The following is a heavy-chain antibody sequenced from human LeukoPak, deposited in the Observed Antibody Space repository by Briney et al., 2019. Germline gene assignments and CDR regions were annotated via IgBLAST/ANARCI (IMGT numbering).Heavy chain of an antibody. Sequence: GGSLRLSCAASGFTFSSYGMNWVRQAPGKGLVWVSRINSDGSSTSYADSVKGRFTISRDNAKNTLYLQMNSLRAEDTAVYYCARDAGATTGAFDIWGQGTMVTVSS. J-gene: IGHJ3*02. CDR2: INSDGSST. CDR1: GFTFSSYG. D-gene: IGHD1-26*01. V-gene: IGHV3-74*01. CDR3: ARDAGATTGAFDI.